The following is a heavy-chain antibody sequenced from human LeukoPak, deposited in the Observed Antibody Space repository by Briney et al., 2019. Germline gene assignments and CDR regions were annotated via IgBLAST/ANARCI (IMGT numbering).Heavy chain of an antibody. V-gene: IGHV3-23*01. CDR3: AKEGSVGAMDYFDY. CDR2: ISGSGDTT. D-gene: IGHD2-15*01. J-gene: IGHJ4*02. CDR1: GFTFSSYA. Sequence: QTGGSLRLSCAASGFTFSSYAMSWVRQAPGKGLEWVSVISGSGDTTYYADSVKGRFTISRDNTKNTLDLQMNSLRAEDTAVYYCAKEGSVGAMDYFDYWGQGTLVTVSS.